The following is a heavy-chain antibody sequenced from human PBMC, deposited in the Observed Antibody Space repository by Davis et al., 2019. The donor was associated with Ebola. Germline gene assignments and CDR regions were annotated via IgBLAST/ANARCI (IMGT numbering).Heavy chain of an antibody. CDR1: GDSVSIGG. D-gene: IGHD5-18*01. Sequence: HPQTLSLTCAISGDSVSIGGWNWIRQSPSRGLEWLGRTYYSSKWYNDYAVSVKSRITINPDTSKNQFSLQLNSVTPEDTALYYCARGWLRAGMDVWGEGTTVTVSS. J-gene: IGHJ6*04. CDR3: ARGWLRAGMDV. CDR2: TYYSSKWYN. V-gene: IGHV6-1*01.